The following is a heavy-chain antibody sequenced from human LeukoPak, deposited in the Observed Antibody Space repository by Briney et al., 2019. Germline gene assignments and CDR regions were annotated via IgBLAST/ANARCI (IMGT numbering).Heavy chain of an antibody. CDR1: GYTFSNYG. Sequence: ASVKVSCKASGYTFSNYGFSWVRQAPGQGLEWMGWISAYNGNTIYAQKLQGRVTMTTDTSTSTAYMELRSLRSDDTAVYYCARDSLVVVGSRVDYWGQGTLVTVSS. J-gene: IGHJ4*02. CDR2: ISAYNGNT. V-gene: IGHV1-18*01. D-gene: IGHD2-15*01. CDR3: ARDSLVVVGSRVDY.